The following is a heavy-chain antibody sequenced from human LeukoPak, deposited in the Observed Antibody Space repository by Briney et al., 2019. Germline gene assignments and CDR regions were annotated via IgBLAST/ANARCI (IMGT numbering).Heavy chain of an antibody. CDR3: ARGDFWSGYYPYYYYYYGMDV. CDR2: ISYDGSNK. CDR1: GFTFSSYA. D-gene: IGHD3-3*01. Sequence: GGSLTLSCAAYGFTFSSYAMHWVRQAPGKGLEWVAVISYDGSNKYYADSVKGRFTISRDNSKNTLYLQMNSLRAEDTAVYYCARGDFWSGYYPYYYYYYGMDVWGQGTTVTVSS. V-gene: IGHV3-30-3*01. J-gene: IGHJ6*02.